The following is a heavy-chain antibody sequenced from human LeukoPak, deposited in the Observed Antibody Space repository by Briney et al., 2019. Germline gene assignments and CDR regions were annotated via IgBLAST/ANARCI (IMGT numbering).Heavy chain of an antibody. D-gene: IGHD6-13*01. CDR1: GYTFTDYY. J-gene: IGHJ4*02. CDR3: AREEVIAAAGPTLDY. Sequence: ASVKVSCKASGYTFTDYYMHWVRHAPGQGLEWMGWINPNSGGTNYAQKFQGRVTMTRDTSISTAYMELSRLRSDDTAVFYCAREEVIAAAGPTLDYWGQGALVTVSS. CDR2: INPNSGGT. V-gene: IGHV1-2*02.